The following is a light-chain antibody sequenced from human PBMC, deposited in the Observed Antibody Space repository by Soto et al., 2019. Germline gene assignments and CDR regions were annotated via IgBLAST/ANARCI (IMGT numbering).Light chain of an antibody. V-gene: IGKV3-15*01. J-gene: IGKJ2*01. CDR3: QHYNNWPPHT. CDR1: QSVNTN. Sequence: EIVMTQSPATLSVSPGESATLSCRASQSVNTNLAWYQQKPGRAPRLLIHGASTRANGIPARFSGSGSGTEFTLNISSLQSEDFAVYYCQHYNNWPPHTFGQGTKLEI. CDR2: GAS.